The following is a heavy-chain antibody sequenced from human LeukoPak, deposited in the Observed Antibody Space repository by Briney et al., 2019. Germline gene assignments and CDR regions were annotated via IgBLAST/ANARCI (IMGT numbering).Heavy chain of an antibody. CDR3: ASGVRGVLFDY. D-gene: IGHD3-10*01. CDR1: GYTFTSYA. V-gene: IGHV1-18*01. Sequence: GASVKVSCKASGYTFTSYAMTWVRQAPGQGLEWMGWINPNSGGTNYAQKLQGRVTMTTDTSTSTAYMELRSLRSDDTAVYYCASGVRGVLFDYWGQGTLVTVSS. J-gene: IGHJ4*02. CDR2: INPNSGGT.